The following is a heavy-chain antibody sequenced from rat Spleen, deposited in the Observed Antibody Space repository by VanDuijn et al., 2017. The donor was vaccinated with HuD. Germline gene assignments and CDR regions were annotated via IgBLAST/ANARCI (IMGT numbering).Heavy chain of an antibody. V-gene: IGHV2-63*01. CDR3: TIHPRY. CDR2: MRYNGDT. D-gene: IGHD3-1*01. J-gene: IGHJ2*01. Sequence: QVQLKESGPGPVQPSQTLSLTCTVSGFSLIRYNVHWVRQPPGKGLEWMGRMRYNGDTSYNSARKSRLSISRDTSKNQVFLKMNSLQTDDTGTYYCTIHPRYWGQGVMVTVSS. CDR1: GFSLIRYN.